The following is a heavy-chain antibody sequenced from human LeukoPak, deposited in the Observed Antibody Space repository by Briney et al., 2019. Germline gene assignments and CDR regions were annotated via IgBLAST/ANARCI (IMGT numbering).Heavy chain of an antibody. CDR1: GGSISSSNYF. V-gene: IGHV4-39*01. Sequence: PSETLSLTCTVSGGSISSSNYFWGWIRQPPGKGLEWIGSIYYSGSTYYNPSLKSRVTISVDTSKYQFSLNLNSVTAADTAVYYCARLSSSWILDYWGQGTLVTVSS. D-gene: IGHD6-13*01. CDR2: IYYSGST. CDR3: ARLSSSWILDY. J-gene: IGHJ4*02.